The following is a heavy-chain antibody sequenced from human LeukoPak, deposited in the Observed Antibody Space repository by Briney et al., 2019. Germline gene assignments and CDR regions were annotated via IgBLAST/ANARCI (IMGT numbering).Heavy chain of an antibody. CDR3: ARRAPRGIQLWVLFDY. CDR1: GGSISSDY. Sequence: SETLCLTSTVSGGSISSDYWSCIRQPPPKGLEWIGGIYYIGSTNYNPSLTSRVTTSVETRKNNFSLKLRSVSPADTRVYYSARRAPRGIQLWVLFDYWGQGPLVTVSS. CDR2: IYYIGST. D-gene: IGHD5-18*01. J-gene: IGHJ4*02. V-gene: IGHV4-59*01.